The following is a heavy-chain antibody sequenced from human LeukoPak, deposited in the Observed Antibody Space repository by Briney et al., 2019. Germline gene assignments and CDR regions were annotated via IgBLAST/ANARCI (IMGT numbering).Heavy chain of an antibody. Sequence: SETLSLTXTVSGGSISSSSYYWGWIRQPPGKGLDWIGSIYYSGSTYYNPSLKSRVTISVDTSKNQFSLKLSSVTAADTAVYYCARLYYDYGDYRDIDYWGQGTLVTVSS. J-gene: IGHJ4*02. V-gene: IGHV4-39*01. D-gene: IGHD4-17*01. CDR1: GGSISSSSYY. CDR2: IYYSGST. CDR3: ARLYYDYGDYRDIDY.